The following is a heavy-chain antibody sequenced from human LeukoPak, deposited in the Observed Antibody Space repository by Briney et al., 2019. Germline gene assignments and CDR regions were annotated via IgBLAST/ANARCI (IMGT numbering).Heavy chain of an antibody. CDR1: GFTFSSYA. CDR2: VSGSGSST. V-gene: IGHV3-23*01. Sequence: PGRSLRLSCSASGFTFSSYAMSWVRQAPRKGLEWVSVVSGSGSSTDYADSVKGRFTISRDNSKNTLYLQMSSLSAEDTAVYYCAKMNVLTGYYTPNFDFWGQGTLVTVSS. CDR3: AKMNVLTGYYTPNFDF. J-gene: IGHJ4*02. D-gene: IGHD3-9*01.